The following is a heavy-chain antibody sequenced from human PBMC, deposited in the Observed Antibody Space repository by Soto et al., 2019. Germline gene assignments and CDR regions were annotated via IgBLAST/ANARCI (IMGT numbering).Heavy chain of an antibody. J-gene: IGHJ6*02. D-gene: IGHD2-2*01. CDR3: ARDGNPVVVPAANLPSMDV. V-gene: IGHV1-69*01. Sequence: QVQLVQSGAEVKKPGSSVKVSCKASGGTFSSYAISWVRQAPGQGLEWMGGIIPIFGTANYAQKFQGRVTITADESTSTAYMELSSLRSEDTAVYSCARDGNPVVVPAANLPSMDVWGQGTTVTVSS. CDR1: GGTFSSYA. CDR2: IIPIFGTA.